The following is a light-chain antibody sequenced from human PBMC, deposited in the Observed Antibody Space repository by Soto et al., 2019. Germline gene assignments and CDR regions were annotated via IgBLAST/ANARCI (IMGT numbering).Light chain of an antibody. V-gene: IGLV4-69*01. CDR2: LYSDGSH. Sequence: QLVLTQSPSASASLGASVKLTCTLSSGHSSYAIEWHQQQPEKGPRYLMRLYSDGSHSKGDGIPDRFSGSSSGAQRYLTIPSLHSEDEDAYYCQTWGSGINVVFGGGTKLTVL. CDR3: QTWGSGINVV. J-gene: IGLJ2*01. CDR1: SGHSSYA.